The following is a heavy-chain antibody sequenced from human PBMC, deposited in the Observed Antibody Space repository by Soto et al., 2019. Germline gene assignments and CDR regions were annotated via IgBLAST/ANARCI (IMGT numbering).Heavy chain of an antibody. V-gene: IGHV4-30-4*01. D-gene: IGHD3-9*01. CDR2: IYYSGST. CDR3: ASYDILTGRIDY. CDR1: GGSISRGDYY. J-gene: IGHJ4*02. Sequence: PSETLSLTCTVSGGSISRGDYYWMWIRQPPGKGLEWIGYIYYSGSTYYNPSLKSRVTISVDTSKNQFSLKLSSVTAADTAVYYCASYDILTGRIDYWGQGTLVTVSS.